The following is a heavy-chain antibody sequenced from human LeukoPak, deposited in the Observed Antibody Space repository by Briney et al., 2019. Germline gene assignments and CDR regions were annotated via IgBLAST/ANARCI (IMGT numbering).Heavy chain of an antibody. D-gene: IGHD3-10*01. J-gene: IGHJ4*02. Sequence: GRSLRLSCAASGFTFSSYAMHWVRQAPGKGLEWVAVISYDGSNKYYADSVKGRFTISRDNSKNTLYLQMNSLRAEDTAVYYCARGIMVRGVYYFDYWGQGTLVTVSS. CDR3: ARGIMVRGVYYFDY. V-gene: IGHV3-30-3*01. CDR2: ISYDGSNK. CDR1: GFTFSSYA.